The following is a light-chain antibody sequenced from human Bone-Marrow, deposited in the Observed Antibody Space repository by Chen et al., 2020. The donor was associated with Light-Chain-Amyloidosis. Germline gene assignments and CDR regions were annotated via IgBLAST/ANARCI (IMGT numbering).Light chain of an antibody. CDR3: AAWDGSLSGYV. Sequence: QSVLTPPPSASGTPGQRATIPSSGASSNIGINDVYWYQHFPGAAPILLIHRNNQRTSGGPDRFSASKSGTSAFLAISGLRSEDEADYYCAAWDGSLSGYVFGTGTKVIVL. CDR2: RNN. CDR1: SSNIGIND. V-gene: IGLV1-47*01. J-gene: IGLJ1*01.